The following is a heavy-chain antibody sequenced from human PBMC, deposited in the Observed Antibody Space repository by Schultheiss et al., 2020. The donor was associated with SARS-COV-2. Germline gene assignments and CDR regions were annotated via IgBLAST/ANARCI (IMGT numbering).Heavy chain of an antibody. CDR1: GFTFSSYG. V-gene: IGHV3-19*01. Sequence: GGSLRLSCAASGFTFSSYGMHWVRQAPGKGLEWVSGVSWNGSRTHYADSVKGRFIISRDNSRNFLYQQMDSLRPEDTAIYYCARDVRDSSGWYVPGDCWGQGTLVTVSS. D-gene: IGHD6-19*01. CDR3: ARDVRDSSGWYVPGDC. CDR2: VSWNGSRT. J-gene: IGHJ4*02.